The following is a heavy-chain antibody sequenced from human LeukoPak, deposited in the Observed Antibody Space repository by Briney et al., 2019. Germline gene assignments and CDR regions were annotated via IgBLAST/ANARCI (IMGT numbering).Heavy chain of an antibody. CDR1: GYTFTSYG. CDR3: AKDLFVDILTGYYSPPLDGPV. V-gene: IGHV1-18*01. Sequence: ASVKVSCKASGYTFTSYGISWVRQAPGQGLEWMGWISGSNGNTNYAQKLQGRVTMTTDTSTSTAYMELRSLRAEDTAVYYCAKDLFVDILTGYYSPPLDGPVWGQGTLVTVSS. CDR2: ISGSNGNT. D-gene: IGHD3-9*01. J-gene: IGHJ4*02.